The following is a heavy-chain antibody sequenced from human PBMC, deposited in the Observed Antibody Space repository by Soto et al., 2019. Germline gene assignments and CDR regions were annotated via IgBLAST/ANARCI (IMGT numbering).Heavy chain of an antibody. D-gene: IGHD3-10*01. Sequence: QVQLVESGGGVVQPGRSLRLSCAASGFTFSSYAMHWVRQAPGKGLEWVAVISYDGSNKYYADSVKGRFTISRDNSKNTLYLQMNSPRAEYTAGYCCARDLRQIGYYFDFWGQGTPVTVSS. CDR1: GFTFSSYA. J-gene: IGHJ4*01. V-gene: IGHV3-30-3*01. CDR2: ISYDGSNK. CDR3: ARDLRQIGYYFDF.